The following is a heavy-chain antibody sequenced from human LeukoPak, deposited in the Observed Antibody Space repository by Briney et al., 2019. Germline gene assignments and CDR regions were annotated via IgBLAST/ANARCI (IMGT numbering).Heavy chain of an antibody. CDR1: GGSISRYY. CDR3: ASTYDSSGYLLIGY. CDR2: IYYSGST. D-gene: IGHD3-22*01. Sequence: SETLSLTCTVSGGSISRYYWSWIRQPPGKGLEWIGYIYYSGSTNYNPSLKSRVTISVDTSKNQFSLKLSSVTAADTAVYYCASTYDSSGYLLIGYWGQGTLVTVSS. V-gene: IGHV4-59*08. J-gene: IGHJ4*02.